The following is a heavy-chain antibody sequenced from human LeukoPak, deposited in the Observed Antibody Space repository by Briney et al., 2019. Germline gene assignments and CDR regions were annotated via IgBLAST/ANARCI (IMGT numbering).Heavy chain of an antibody. CDR3: ARGSGGGELSSFDY. Sequence: SQTLSLTCTVSGGSISSGGYYWSWIRQHPGKGLEWIGYIYYSGSTYYNPSLKSRVTISVDTSKNQFSLKLSSVTAADPAVYYCARGSGGGELSSFDYWGQGTLVTVSS. D-gene: IGHD3-16*02. CDR2: IYYSGST. CDR1: GGSISSGGYY. V-gene: IGHV4-31*03. J-gene: IGHJ4*02.